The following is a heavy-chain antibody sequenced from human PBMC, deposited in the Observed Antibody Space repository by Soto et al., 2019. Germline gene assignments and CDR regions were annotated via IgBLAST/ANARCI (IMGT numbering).Heavy chain of an antibody. V-gene: IGHV1-18*01. J-gene: IGHJ4*02. CDR3: ARDLVSFADCWRSYIGGYFDY. CDR1: GYTFRNYG. CDR2: ISPYNGNT. Sequence: QVQLVQSGAEVKRPGASVKVSCKASGYTFRNYGITWVRQAPGPRLEWMAWISPYNGNTNYAQDFEGKVNMTTDTSTRTDYMELRSLTAEDTAIYYCARDLVSFADCWRSYIGGYFDYWGQGTLVTGSS. D-gene: IGHD3-3*01.